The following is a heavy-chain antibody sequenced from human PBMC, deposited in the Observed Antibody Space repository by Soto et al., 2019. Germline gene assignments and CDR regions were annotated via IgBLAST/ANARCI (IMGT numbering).Heavy chain of an antibody. Sequence: QVQLVESGGGVVQPGRSLRLSCTASGFTFSSYGIHWVRQAPGKGLEWVAVIWYDGSNKYYADSVKGRFTISRDNSKNTLYLQVNSLRAEDTAVYYCARGYGGSMAGMDVWGQGTTVTVSS. CDR1: GFTFSSYG. J-gene: IGHJ6*01. V-gene: IGHV3-33*01. CDR3: ARGYGGSMAGMDV. CDR2: IWYDGSNK. D-gene: IGHD5-18*01.